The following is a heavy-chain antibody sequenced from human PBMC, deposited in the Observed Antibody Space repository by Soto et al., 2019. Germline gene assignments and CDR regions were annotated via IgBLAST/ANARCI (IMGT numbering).Heavy chain of an antibody. Sequence: QVQLVQSGGEVKKPGASVKVSCKASGYTFTIYGINWVRQAPGQGLEWMGWISRDNGNTNYAQKLQGRVTMTTDTSTSTAYMELRSLRSDGTDVYYCARALGYSGYAGMDVWGQGTTVTVSS. CDR1: GYTFTIYG. V-gene: IGHV1-18*01. D-gene: IGHD5-12*01. CDR2: ISRDNGNT. J-gene: IGHJ6*02. CDR3: ARALGYSGYAGMDV.